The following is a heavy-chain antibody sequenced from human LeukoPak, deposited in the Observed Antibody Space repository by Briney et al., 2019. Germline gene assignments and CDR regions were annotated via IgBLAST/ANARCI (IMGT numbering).Heavy chain of an antibody. CDR2: INHSGST. V-gene: IGHV4-34*01. CDR3: AGGYCSSTSCYHPRHNWFDP. CDR1: GGSFSGYY. J-gene: IGHJ5*02. D-gene: IGHD2-2*01. Sequence: SETLSLTCAVSGGSFSGYYWSWIRQPPGKGLEWIGEINHSGSTTYNPSLKRRVTISVDTSQNKFSLKLSSVTAADTAVYYCAGGYCSSTSCYHPRHNWFDPWGQGTLVTVSS.